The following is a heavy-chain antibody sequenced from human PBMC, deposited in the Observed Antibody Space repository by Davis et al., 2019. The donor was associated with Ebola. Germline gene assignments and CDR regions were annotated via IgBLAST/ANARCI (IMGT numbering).Heavy chain of an antibody. J-gene: IGHJ4*02. Sequence: GESLKISCAASGFTFSSYWMHWVRQAPGKGLEWVSAISGSGGSTYYADSVKGRFTISRDNSKNTLYLQMNSLRAEDTAVYYCAKDREYAARPPDYWGQGTLVTVSS. V-gene: IGHV3-23*01. D-gene: IGHD6-6*01. CDR2: ISGSGGST. CDR3: AKDREYAARPPDY. CDR1: GFTFSSYW.